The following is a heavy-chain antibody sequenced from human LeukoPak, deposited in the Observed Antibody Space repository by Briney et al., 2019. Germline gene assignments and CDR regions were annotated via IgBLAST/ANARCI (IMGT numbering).Heavy chain of an antibody. J-gene: IGHJ3*01. CDR3: ARDQVGATMYDSFRF. V-gene: IGHV3-33*01. CDR1: GFTFSSYG. CDR2: IWYDGSTK. Sequence: GGSLRLSCAASGFTFSSYGMHWVRQAPGKGLEWVAGIWYDGSTKYYADSVKGRFTISRDNSKSTLYLELNSLRAEDTAVYYCARDQVGATMYDSFRFWGQGTMVTVSS. D-gene: IGHD1-26*01.